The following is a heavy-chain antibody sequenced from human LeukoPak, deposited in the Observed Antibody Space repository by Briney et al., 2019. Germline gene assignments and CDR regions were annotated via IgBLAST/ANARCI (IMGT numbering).Heavy chain of an antibody. CDR2: ISSSGSTI. J-gene: IGHJ6*04. D-gene: IGHD3-10*02. CDR3: AELGITMIGGV. CDR1: GFIFSSYW. V-gene: IGHV3-48*04. Sequence: GGSLRLSCAASGFIFSSYWMSWVRQAPGKGLEWVSYISSSGSTIYYADSVKGRFTISRDNAKNSLYLQMNSLRAEDTAVYYCAELGITMIGGVWGKGTTVTISS.